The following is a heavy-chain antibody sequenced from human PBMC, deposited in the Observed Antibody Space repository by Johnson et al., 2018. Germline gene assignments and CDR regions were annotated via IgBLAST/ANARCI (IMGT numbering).Heavy chain of an antibody. CDR3: ARAYCTNGVGYGFDY. CDR2: MNPNSGDT. CDR1: GYTFTSFD. V-gene: IGHV1-8*01. Sequence: VQLVESGDEVKKXGASVKVXCKTSGYTFTSFDSNWVRQATGQGPEWMGWMNPNSGDTGYDQKYQGRVTMTRYSSLSTGYMEPSSLPSEDTAVYYWARAYCTNGVGYGFDYWGQGTLVTVSS. J-gene: IGHJ4*02. D-gene: IGHD2-8*01.